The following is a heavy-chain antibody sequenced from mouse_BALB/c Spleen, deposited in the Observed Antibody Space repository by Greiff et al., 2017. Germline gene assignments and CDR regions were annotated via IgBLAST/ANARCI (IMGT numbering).Heavy chain of an antibody. CDR3: AREGTARATWAAY. CDR1: GFNIKDTY. CDR2: IDPANGNT. J-gene: IGHJ3*01. D-gene: IGHD3-2*01. Sequence: EVQLVESGAELVKPGASVKLSCTASGFNIKDTYMHWVKQRPEQGLEWIGRIDPANGNTKYDPKFQGKATITADTSSNTAYLQLSSLTSEDTAVYYCAREGTARATWAAYWGQGTLVTVSA. V-gene: IGHV14-3*02.